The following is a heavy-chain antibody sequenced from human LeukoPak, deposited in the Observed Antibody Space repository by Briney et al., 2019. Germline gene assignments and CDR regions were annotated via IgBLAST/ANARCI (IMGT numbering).Heavy chain of an antibody. J-gene: IGHJ4*02. CDR1: GFTFSNYW. V-gene: IGHV3-74*01. D-gene: IGHD6-13*01. CDR2: VNSDGSST. CDR3: GRGGKVEQLVLAR. Sequence: GGSLRLSCAASGFTFSNYWMHWVCQAPGKGLVWVSRVNSDGSSTSYADPVKGRFTISRDNAKNTVYLQMNSLRAEDTAVYYCGRGGKVEQLVLARWGQGSLVTVSS.